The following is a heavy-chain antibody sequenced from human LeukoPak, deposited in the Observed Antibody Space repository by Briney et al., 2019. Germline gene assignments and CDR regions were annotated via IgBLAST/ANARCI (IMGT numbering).Heavy chain of an antibody. Sequence: ASVKVSCKASGYSFTSYGFTWVRQAPGQGLEWMGWISTYNGYTNQAPKFQGRVTMTTDTSTSTAYMELRSLTTDDTAVYYCARAYSAWYVFDFWGQGTLVTVSS. CDR1: GYSFTSYG. J-gene: IGHJ4*02. CDR3: ARAYSAWYVFDF. V-gene: IGHV1-18*01. D-gene: IGHD2-15*01. CDR2: ISTYNGYT.